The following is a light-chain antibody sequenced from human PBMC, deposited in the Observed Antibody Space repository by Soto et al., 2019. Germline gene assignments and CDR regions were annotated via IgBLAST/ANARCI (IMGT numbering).Light chain of an antibody. Sequence: QSVLTQPPSVSGAPGQRVTISCTGSSSNIGAGYDVHWYQQLPGTAPKLLIYRNNQRPSGVSDRFSGSKSGTSASLAISGLQVDDEADYYCASWDNDLNGPIFGGGTKLTVL. V-gene: IGLV1-40*01. J-gene: IGLJ2*01. CDR1: SSNIGAGYD. CDR3: ASWDNDLNGPI. CDR2: RNN.